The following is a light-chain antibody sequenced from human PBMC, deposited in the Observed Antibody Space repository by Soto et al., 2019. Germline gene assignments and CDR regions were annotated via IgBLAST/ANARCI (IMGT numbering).Light chain of an antibody. CDR2: AAT. Sequence: EIVLTQSPPTLPVSPGERATLSCRASQTVGTNLAWYQQKPGQAPRLLIYAATSRATGTPARFSGSGSGTEFSLTISGLQSEDLGVYYSQQGANWFTFTFGQGTRLEIK. CDR3: QQGANWFTFT. J-gene: IGKJ5*01. CDR1: QTVGTN. V-gene: IGKV3-15*01.